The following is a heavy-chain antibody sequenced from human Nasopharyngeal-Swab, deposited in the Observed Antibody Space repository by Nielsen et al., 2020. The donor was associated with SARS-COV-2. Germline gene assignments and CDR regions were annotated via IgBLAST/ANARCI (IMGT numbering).Heavy chain of an antibody. CDR3: AKDELWLGDAFDI. D-gene: IGHD5-18*01. CDR2: ISSSSSYT. Sequence: GESLKISCAASGFTFSDYYMSWIRQAPGKGLEWVSYISSSSSYTNYADSVKGRFTISRDNSKNTLYLQMNSLRAEDTAVYYCAKDELWLGDAFDIWGQGTMVTVSS. CDR1: GFTFSDYY. V-gene: IGHV3-11*06. J-gene: IGHJ3*02.